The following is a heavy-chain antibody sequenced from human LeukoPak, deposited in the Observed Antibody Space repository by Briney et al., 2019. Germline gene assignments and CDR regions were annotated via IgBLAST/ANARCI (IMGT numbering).Heavy chain of an antibody. CDR1: GFTFDDYA. J-gene: IGHJ6*02. V-gene: IGHV3-9*01. CDR2: ISWNSGSI. Sequence: GGSLRLSCAASGFTFDDYAMHWVRQAPGKGLEWVSGISWNSGSIGYGDPVKGRFTISRDNARNSLYLQMNSLRVEDTALYYCAKDTHFDWSLPLRGMDVWGQGTTVTVSS. CDR3: AKDTHFDWSLPLRGMDV. D-gene: IGHD3-9*01.